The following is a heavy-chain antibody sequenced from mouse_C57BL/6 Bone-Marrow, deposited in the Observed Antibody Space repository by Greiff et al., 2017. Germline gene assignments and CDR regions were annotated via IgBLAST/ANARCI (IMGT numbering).Heavy chain of an antibody. CDR2: INPSTGGT. J-gene: IGHJ2*01. V-gene: IGHV1-42*01. CDR3: ARDRGSLDY. CDR1: GYSFTGYY. D-gene: IGHD1-1*01. Sequence: EVQLQQSGPELVKPGASVKISCKASGYSFTGYYMNWVKQSPEKSLEWIGEINPSTGGTTYNQKFKAKATLTVDKSSSTAYMQLKSLTSEDSAVYYCARDRGSLDYWGQGTTLTVSS.